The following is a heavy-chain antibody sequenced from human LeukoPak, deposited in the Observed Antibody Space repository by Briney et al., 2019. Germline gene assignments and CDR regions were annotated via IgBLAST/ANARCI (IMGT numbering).Heavy chain of an antibody. CDR2: ISGSGGST. CDR1: GFTFSSSG. CDR3: AKGSLSGGSCYLDY. J-gene: IGHJ4*02. Sequence: AGGSLRLSCAASGFTFSSSGMSWVRQAPGKGLEWVSAISGSGGSTYYADSVKGRFTISRDNSKNTLYLQMNSLRAEDTAVYYCAKGSLSGGSCYLDYWGQGTLVTVSS. D-gene: IGHD2-15*01. V-gene: IGHV3-23*01.